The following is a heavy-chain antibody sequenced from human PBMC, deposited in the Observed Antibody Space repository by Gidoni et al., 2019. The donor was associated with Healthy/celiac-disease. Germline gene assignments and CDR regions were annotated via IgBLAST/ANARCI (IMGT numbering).Heavy chain of an antibody. CDR1: GGSISSSSYY. CDR3: ARSIGRLQNQGAFDI. D-gene: IGHD6-25*01. Sequence: QLQLQESGPGLVKPSETLSLTCTVSGGSISSSSYYWGWIRQPPGKGLEWIGSIYYSGSTYYNPSLKSRVTISVDTSKNQFSLKLSSVTAADTAVYYCARSIGRLQNQGAFDIWGQGTMVTVSS. V-gene: IGHV4-39*01. CDR2: IYYSGST. J-gene: IGHJ3*02.